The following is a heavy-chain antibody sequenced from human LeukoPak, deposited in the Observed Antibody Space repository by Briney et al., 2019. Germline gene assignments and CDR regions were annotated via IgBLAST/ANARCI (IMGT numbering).Heavy chain of an antibody. V-gene: IGHV4-4*09. Sequence: SETLSLICNVSGDSVSSGYWSWTRQSPGKGLEWIGFIQDSGITDYNPSLKSRLLMSVDTSKNQFSLNLRSVTAADTAVYYCAGRGHRYSRDWGQGILVTISS. CDR2: IQDSGIT. J-gene: IGHJ1*01. D-gene: IGHD2-15*01. CDR1: GDSVSSGY. CDR3: AGRGHRYSRD.